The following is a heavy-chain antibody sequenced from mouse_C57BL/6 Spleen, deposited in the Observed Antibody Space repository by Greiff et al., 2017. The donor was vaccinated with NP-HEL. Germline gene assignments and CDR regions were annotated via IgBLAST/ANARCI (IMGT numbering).Heavy chain of an antibody. CDR1: GYTFTSYW. J-gene: IGHJ2*01. CDR3: ARGRAIYYDYDGYFDY. CDR2: IDPNSGGT. V-gene: IGHV1-72*01. Sequence: QVQLQQPGAELVKPGASVKLSCKASGYTFTSYWMHWVKQRPGRGLEWIGRIDPNSGGTKYNEKFKSKATLTVDKPSSTAYMQLSSLTSEDSAVYYCARGRAIYYDYDGYFDYWGKGTTLTVSS. D-gene: IGHD2-4*01.